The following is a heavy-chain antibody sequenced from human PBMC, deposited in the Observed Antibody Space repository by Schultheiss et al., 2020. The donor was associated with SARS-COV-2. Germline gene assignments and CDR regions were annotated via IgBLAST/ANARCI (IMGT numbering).Heavy chain of an antibody. V-gene: IGHV3-11*04. D-gene: IGHD6-19*01. CDR3: ARDLKAVAVFGFDS. J-gene: IGHJ4*02. CDR2: ISSSGSTI. Sequence: GGSLRLSCTASGFTFSDYFMHWLRQAPGKGLEWVSYISSSGSTIYYADSVKGRFTISRDNYKNALYLQINSLRAEDTAVYYCARDLKAVAVFGFDSCGQGALVTVAS. CDR1: GFTFSDYF.